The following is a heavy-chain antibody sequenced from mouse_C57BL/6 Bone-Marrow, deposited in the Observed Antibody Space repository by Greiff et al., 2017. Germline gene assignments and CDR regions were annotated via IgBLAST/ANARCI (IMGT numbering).Heavy chain of an antibody. CDR1: GYTFTSYW. CDR2: IHPNSGST. Sequence: QVQLQQPGAELVKPGASVKLSCKASGYTFTSYWMHWVKQRPGQGLEWIGMIHPNSGSTNYNEKFKSKATLTVDKSSSTAYMQLISLTSEDSAVYYCARDDYNAMDYWGQGTSVTVSS. V-gene: IGHV1-64*01. CDR3: ARDDYNAMDY. J-gene: IGHJ4*01.